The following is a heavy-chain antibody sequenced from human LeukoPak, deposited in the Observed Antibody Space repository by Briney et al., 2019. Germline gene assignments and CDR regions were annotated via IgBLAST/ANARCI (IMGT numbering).Heavy chain of an antibody. CDR2: IYYSGST. CDR3: ARHLRAVAGGRYFDY. J-gene: IGHJ4*02. V-gene: IGHV4-31*03. D-gene: IGHD6-19*01. Sequence: SQTLSLTCTVSGGSISNGGYYWSWIRQHPGKGLEWIGYIYYSGSTYYNPSLKSRVTISVDTSKNQFSLKLSSVTAADTAVYYCARHLRAVAGGRYFDYWGQGTQVTVSS. CDR1: GGSISNGGYY.